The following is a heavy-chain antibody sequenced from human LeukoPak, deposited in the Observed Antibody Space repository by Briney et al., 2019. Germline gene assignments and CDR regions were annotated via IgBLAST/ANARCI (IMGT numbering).Heavy chain of an antibody. CDR1: GGTFSSYA. CDR3: ARALHLELHSYFDS. CDR2: IIPIFGSA. J-gene: IGHJ4*02. D-gene: IGHD1-1*01. V-gene: IGHV1-69*13. Sequence: ASVKVSCKASGGTFSSYAISWVRQAPGQGLEWMGGIIPIFGSANYAQKFQGRVTITADESTSTAYMELSSLRSEDTAVYYCARALHLELHSYFDSWGQGTLVTVSS.